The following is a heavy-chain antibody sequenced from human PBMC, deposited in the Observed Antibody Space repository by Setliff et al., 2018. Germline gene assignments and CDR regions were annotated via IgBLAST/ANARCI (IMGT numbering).Heavy chain of an antibody. Sequence: GGSLRLSCAASGFTFSDSAVHWDRQASGKGLEWVGRIRAKVSDYATAYAASLKGRFTISRDDSKNTAYLQMNSLETEDTALYYCIRPQTPDDDHSSGYYGFWGQGTPVTVSS. V-gene: IGHV3-73*01. CDR1: GFTFSDSA. J-gene: IGHJ4*02. CDR2: IRAKVSDYAT. D-gene: IGHD3-22*01. CDR3: IRPQTPDDDHSSGYYGF.